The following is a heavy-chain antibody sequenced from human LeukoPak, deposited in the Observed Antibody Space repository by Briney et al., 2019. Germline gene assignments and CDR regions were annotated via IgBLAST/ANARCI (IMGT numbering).Heavy chain of an antibody. CDR2: ISAYNGNT. J-gene: IGHJ4*02. V-gene: IGHV1-18*04. Sequence: ASVKVSCKASGYTFTGYYMHWVRQAPGQGLEWMGWISAYNGNTNYAQKLQRRVTMTTDTSTSTAYMELRSLRSDDTAVYYCARGAMSRKGHSYCGGDCYADFDYWGQGTLVTVSS. D-gene: IGHD2-21*02. CDR1: GYTFTGYY. CDR3: ARGAMSRKGHSYCGGDCYADFDY.